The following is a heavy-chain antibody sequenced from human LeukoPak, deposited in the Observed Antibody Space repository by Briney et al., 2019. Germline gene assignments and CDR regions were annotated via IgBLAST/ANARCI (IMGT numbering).Heavy chain of an antibody. V-gene: IGHV4-38-2*02. Sequence: SETLSLTCTVSGYSMSSGYYWGWIRQPPGKGLEWIGSIYHSGNTYYNPSLKSRVTMSVDTSKNQFSLNLSSVTAADTAVYYCARAVVVPAAIHNYFDYWGQGTLVTVSS. J-gene: IGHJ4*02. D-gene: IGHD2-2*02. CDR1: GYSMSSGYY. CDR3: ARAVVVPAAIHNYFDY. CDR2: IYHSGNT.